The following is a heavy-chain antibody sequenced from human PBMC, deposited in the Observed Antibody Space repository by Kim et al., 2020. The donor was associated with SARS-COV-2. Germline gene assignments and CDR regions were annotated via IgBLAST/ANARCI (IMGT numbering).Heavy chain of an antibody. CDR3: AKDKGMATIVYGADA. D-gene: IGHD3-10*01. V-gene: IGHV3-30*18. CDR2: ISNDGTSK. J-gene: IGHJ6*02. CDR1: GFSFRNYG. Sequence: GGSLRLSCVASGFSFRNYGMHWIRQAPGKGLEWVSIISNDGTSKKYADSVNGRFTISRDNSKRTVFLQMNSLRFDDTAVYFCAKDKGMATIVYGADAWGRGTKVAVSS.